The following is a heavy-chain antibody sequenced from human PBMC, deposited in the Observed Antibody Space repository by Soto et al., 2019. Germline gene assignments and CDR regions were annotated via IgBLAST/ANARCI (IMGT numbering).Heavy chain of an antibody. CDR2: IYATGTT. D-gene: IGHD1-1*01. CDR3: VRDGTKTLRAWFDP. J-gene: IGHJ5*02. Sequence: SETLSLTCTVSGASISGYYWSWIRKSAGKGLEWIGRIYATGTTDYDPSLKSRVMMSVDTSKKQFSLKLRSVTAADTDVYYCVRDGTKTLRAWFDPWGQGISVTASS. CDR1: GASISGYY. V-gene: IGHV4-4*07.